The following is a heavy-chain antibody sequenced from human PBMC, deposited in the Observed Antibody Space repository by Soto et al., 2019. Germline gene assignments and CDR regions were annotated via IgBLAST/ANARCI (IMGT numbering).Heavy chain of an antibody. J-gene: IGHJ3*02. CDR3: ARGSRFDAFDI. CDR1: GYIFTTYG. V-gene: IGHV1-18*01. CDR2: ISAYKGNT. Sequence: QDQLVQSGAEVKKPGASVKVSCKASGYIFTTYGIGWVRQAPGQGLELMAWISAYKGNTHYAQKLQDRVTMTTDISTNTAYMELSSLRSDDTAVYYCARGSRFDAFDIWGQGTMVTVSS.